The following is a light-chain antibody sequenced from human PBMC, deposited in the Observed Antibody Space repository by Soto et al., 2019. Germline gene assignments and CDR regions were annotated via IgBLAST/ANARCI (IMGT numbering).Light chain of an antibody. CDR3: QQSYSTSIT. V-gene: IGKV1-39*01. J-gene: IGKJ5*01. Sequence: DIQMTQSPSSLSASVGDRVTITCRASQSISSYLNWDQQKPGKAPKLLIYAASSLQSGVPSRFSGSGSGTDFTLTINSLQPEDFATYYCQQSYSTSITFGQGTRLEIK. CDR2: AAS. CDR1: QSISSY.